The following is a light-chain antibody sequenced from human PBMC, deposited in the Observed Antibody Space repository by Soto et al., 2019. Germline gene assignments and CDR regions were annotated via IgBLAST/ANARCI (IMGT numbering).Light chain of an antibody. J-gene: IGLJ1*01. CDR2: EVS. V-gene: IGLV2-14*01. CDR1: SSDVGGYNY. CDR3: SSYTSSSTLP. Sequence: QSVLTQPASVSGSPGQSITISCTGTSSDVGGYNYVSWYQQHPGKAPKLMIYEVSNRPSGVSNRFSGSKSDNTASLTISGLQAEDEADYYCSSYTSSSTLPFGTGTKLTVL.